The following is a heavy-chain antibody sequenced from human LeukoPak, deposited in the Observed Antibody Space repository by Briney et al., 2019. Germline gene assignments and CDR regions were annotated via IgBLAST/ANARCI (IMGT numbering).Heavy chain of an antibody. CDR1: GGSISSSNW. CDR3: ARAGKGGSYYEYYFDY. CDR2: IYHSGST. V-gene: IGHV4-4*02. J-gene: IGHJ4*02. D-gene: IGHD1-26*01. Sequence: PSETLSLTCAVSGGSISSSNWWSWVRQPPGKGLEWIGEIYHSGSTNYNPSLKSRVTISVDKSKNQFSLKLSSVTAADTAVYYCARAGKGGSYYEYYFDYWGQGTLVTVSS.